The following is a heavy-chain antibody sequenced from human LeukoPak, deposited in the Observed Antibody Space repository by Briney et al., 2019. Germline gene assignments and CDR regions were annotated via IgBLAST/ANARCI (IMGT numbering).Heavy chain of an antibody. D-gene: IGHD5-18*01. J-gene: IGHJ3*02. Sequence: GGSLRLSCAASGFTFSRYAMNWVRQAPGKGLEWVSAISGSGGSTYYADSVKGRFTISRDNSKNTLYLQMNSLRAEDTAVYYCAKDLIQLWLSPSAFDIWGQGTMVSVSS. V-gene: IGHV3-23*01. CDR3: AKDLIQLWLSPSAFDI. CDR1: GFTFSRYA. CDR2: ISGSGGST.